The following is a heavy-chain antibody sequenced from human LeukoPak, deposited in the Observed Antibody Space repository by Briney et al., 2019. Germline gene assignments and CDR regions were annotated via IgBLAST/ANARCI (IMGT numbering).Heavy chain of an antibody. CDR2: INHSGST. D-gene: IGHD3-9*01. CDR3: ASFDGNINLYGVFEY. CDR1: GGSFSGYY. J-gene: IGHJ4*02. V-gene: IGHV4-34*01. Sequence: SETLSLTCAVYGGSFSGYYWSWIRQPPGKGLEWIGEINHSGSTNYNPSLKSRVTISVDTSKNQFSLRLSSVTAADTAVYYCASFDGNINLYGVFEYWGQGTLVTVSS.